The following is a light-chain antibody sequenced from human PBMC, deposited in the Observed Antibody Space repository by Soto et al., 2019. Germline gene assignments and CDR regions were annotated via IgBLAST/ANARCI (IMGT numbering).Light chain of an antibody. Sequence: DIQMTQSPSTLSASVGDRVTITCRASQSISTWLAWYQQKPGKAPKLLISDASGLRSGVPSRFRGSGSGTVFTLTISSLQPDDFATYYCQHYKTKHYSFGQGTKLEIK. CDR2: DAS. J-gene: IGKJ2*01. V-gene: IGKV1-5*01. CDR3: QHYKTKHYS. CDR1: QSISTW.